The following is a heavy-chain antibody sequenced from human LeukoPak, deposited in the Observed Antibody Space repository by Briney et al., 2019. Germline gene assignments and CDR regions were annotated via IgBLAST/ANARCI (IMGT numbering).Heavy chain of an antibody. CDR3: ARRITLVRGFNY. J-gene: IGHJ4*02. Sequence: SETLSLTCAVYGGSFSGYYWSWIRQPPGKGLEWIGEINHSGSTNYNPSLKSRVTISVDTSKNQFSLRLTSVTAADTAVYYCARRITLVRGFNYWGQGTLVTVSS. CDR1: GGSFSGYY. D-gene: IGHD3-10*01. CDR2: INHSGST. V-gene: IGHV4-34*01.